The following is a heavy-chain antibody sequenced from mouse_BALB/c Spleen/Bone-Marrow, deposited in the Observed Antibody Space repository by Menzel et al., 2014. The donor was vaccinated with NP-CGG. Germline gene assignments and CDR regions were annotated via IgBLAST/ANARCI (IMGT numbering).Heavy chain of an antibody. CDR2: INPNNGNT. Sequence: VKLMESGAELVKPGASVKLSCKASGYTFTSYYMYWVKQRPGQGLEWIGGINPNNGNTNFSETFKSKATLTVDKSSSTAYMQLSSLTSEDSAVYYCTRRYYWGQGTTLTVSS. J-gene: IGHJ2*01. V-gene: IGHV1S81*02. CDR3: TRRYY. CDR1: GYTFTSYY.